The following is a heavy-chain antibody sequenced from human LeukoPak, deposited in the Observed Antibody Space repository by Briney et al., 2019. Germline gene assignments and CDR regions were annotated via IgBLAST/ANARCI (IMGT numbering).Heavy chain of an antibody. CDR1: GFTFSSYS. CDR3: ARGHSGSYLLFDY. J-gene: IGHJ4*02. V-gene: IGHV3-21*01. D-gene: IGHD1-26*01. Sequence: GGSLRLSCAASGFTFSSYSMNWVRQAPGKGPEWVSSISSSSSYIYYADSVKGRFTISRDNAKNSLYLQMNSLRAEDTAVYYCARGHSGSYLLFDYWGQGTLVTVSS. CDR2: ISSSSSYI.